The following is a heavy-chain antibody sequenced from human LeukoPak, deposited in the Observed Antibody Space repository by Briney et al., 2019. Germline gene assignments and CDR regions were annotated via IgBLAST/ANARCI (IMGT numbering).Heavy chain of an antibody. Sequence: ASVKVSCKASGYTFTGYYMHWVRQAPGQGLEWMGWINPNSGGTNYAQKFQGRVTMTRDTSISTAYMELSRLRSDDTAVYYCARGGITFGGVIVLPFDYWGQGTLVTVSS. J-gene: IGHJ4*02. CDR3: ARGGITFGGVIVLPFDY. D-gene: IGHD3-16*02. CDR1: GYTFTGYY. CDR2: INPNSGGT. V-gene: IGHV1-2*02.